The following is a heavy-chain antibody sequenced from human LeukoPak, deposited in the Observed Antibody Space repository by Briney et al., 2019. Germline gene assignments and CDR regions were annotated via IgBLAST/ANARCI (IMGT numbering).Heavy chain of an antibody. V-gene: IGHV3-23*01. CDR3: AKGKTTVTKGYYYYGMDV. CDR2: ISGSGGST. Sequence: GGSLRLSCAASGFTFSSYAMSWVRQAPGKGLECVSAISGSGGSTYYADSVKGRFTISRDNSKNTLYLQMNSLRAEDTAVYYCAKGKTTVTKGYYYYGMDVWGQGTTVTVSS. D-gene: IGHD4-17*01. J-gene: IGHJ6*02. CDR1: GFTFSSYA.